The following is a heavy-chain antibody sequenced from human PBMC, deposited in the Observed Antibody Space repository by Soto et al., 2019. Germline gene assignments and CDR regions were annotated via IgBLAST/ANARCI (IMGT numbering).Heavy chain of an antibody. D-gene: IGHD3-16*01. J-gene: IGHJ6*02. CDR1: GYTFTSYD. CDR3: ARERSDLGGMDF. V-gene: IGHV1-8*01. CDR2: VNPNSGNT. Sequence: QVQLVQSGAEVKKPGASVKVSCKASGYTFTSYDINWVRQATEQGLEWMGWVNPNSGNTAYAQKLQGRVTMTRNTSISTAYMELSSLRSEDTAVYYCARERSDLGGMDFGGQGTTVTVSS.